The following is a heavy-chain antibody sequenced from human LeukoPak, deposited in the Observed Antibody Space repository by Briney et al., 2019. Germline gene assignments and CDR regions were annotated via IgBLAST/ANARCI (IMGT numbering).Heavy chain of an antibody. Sequence: PSETLSLTCAVCGGSFSGYYWSWIRQPPGKGREWIGEINHSGNTNYSPSRQSRVTISVDTSKNQFSLKLSSVPAADTAVYYCARSYYDFWSGYPYAFDIWGQGTMVTVSS. J-gene: IGHJ3*02. CDR2: INHSGNT. CDR3: ARSYYDFWSGYPYAFDI. CDR1: GGSFSGYY. V-gene: IGHV4-34*01. D-gene: IGHD3-3*01.